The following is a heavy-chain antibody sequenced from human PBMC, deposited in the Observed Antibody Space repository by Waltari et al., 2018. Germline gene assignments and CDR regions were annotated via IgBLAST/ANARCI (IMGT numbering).Heavy chain of an antibody. V-gene: IGHV4-59*01. Sequence: QVQLQESGPGLVKPSETLSLTCTVSGGSISSYYWSWIRQPPGQGLEWIGYIYYSGSTNYNPSLKSRVTISVDTSKNQFSLKLSSVTAADTAVYYCARVGPSMVRGVMPYNWFDPWGQGTLVTVSS. J-gene: IGHJ5*02. CDR1: GGSISSYY. D-gene: IGHD3-10*01. CDR3: ARVGPSMVRGVMPYNWFDP. CDR2: IYYSGST.